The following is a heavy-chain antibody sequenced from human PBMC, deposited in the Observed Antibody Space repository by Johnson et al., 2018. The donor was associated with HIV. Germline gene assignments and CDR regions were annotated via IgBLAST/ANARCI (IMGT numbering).Heavy chain of an antibody. CDR1: GFTVSSNY. CDR3: ARGQAGEGSTAGAFDV. V-gene: IGHV3-66*02. CDR2: IYSGGST. J-gene: IGHJ3*01. Sequence: VLLVESGGGLVQPGGSLRLSCAASGFTVSSNYMSWVRQAPGKGLEWVSVIYSGGSTYYADSVKGRFTISRDNSKNTLYLQMNSLRAEDTAVYYCARGQAGEGSTAGAFDVWGQGTMVTVSS. D-gene: IGHD3-16*01.